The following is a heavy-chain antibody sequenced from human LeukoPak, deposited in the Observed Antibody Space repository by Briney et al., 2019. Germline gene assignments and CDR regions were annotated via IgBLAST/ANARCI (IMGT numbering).Heavy chain of an antibody. D-gene: IGHD6-19*01. CDR1: GGSVSSGSYY. J-gene: IGHJ4*02. V-gene: IGHV4-61*01. CDR2: IYYSGST. Sequence: KPSETLSLTCTVSGGSVSSGSYYWSWIRQPPGKGLEWIGFIYYSGSTNYNPSLKSRVTISVDTSKNQFSLKLSSVTAADTAVYYCARGPRWLTSYYFDYWGQGTLVTVSS. CDR3: ARGPRWLTSYYFDY.